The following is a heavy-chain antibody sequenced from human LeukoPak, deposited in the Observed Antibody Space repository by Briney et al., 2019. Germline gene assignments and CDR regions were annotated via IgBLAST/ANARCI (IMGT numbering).Heavy chain of an antibody. CDR2: IKAESGRT. V-gene: IGHV1-2*02. CDR3: AKVASTTRRHDAFDI. J-gene: IGHJ3*02. Sequence: EASVKVSCKASGYMFTDYYLHWVRQAPGQGLEWMGWIKAESGRTHYAQKFQGGVTMTRDTSISTAYMELSRLRSDDTAVYYCAKVASTTRRHDAFDIWGQGTLVTVSS. CDR1: GYMFTDYY. D-gene: IGHD1-1*01.